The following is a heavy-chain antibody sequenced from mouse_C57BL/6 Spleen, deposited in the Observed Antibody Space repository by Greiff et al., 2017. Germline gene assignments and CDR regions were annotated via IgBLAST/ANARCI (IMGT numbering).Heavy chain of an antibody. CDR1: GFTFSSYG. J-gene: IGHJ2*01. CDR3: ASITTVVAFDY. V-gene: IGHV5-6*01. D-gene: IGHD1-1*01. CDR2: ISSGGSYT. Sequence: EVMLVESGGDLVKPGGSLKLSCAASGFTFSSYGMSWVRQTPDKRLEWVVTISSGGSYTYYPDSVKGRFTISRYNAKNTLYLQMSSLKSEDTAMYYCASITTVVAFDYWSQGTTRTVAS.